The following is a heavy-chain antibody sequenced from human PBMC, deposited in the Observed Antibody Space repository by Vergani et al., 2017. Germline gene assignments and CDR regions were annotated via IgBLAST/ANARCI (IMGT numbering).Heavy chain of an antibody. CDR1: GGTFSSYA. J-gene: IGHJ6*02. D-gene: IGHD2-2*01. Sequence: QVQLVQSGAEVKKPGSSVKASCKASGGTFSSYAISWVRQAPGQGLEWMGGIIPIFGTANYAQKFQGRVTITADESTSTAYMELSSLRSEDTAVYYCARDSRALSIVVVPAAHPMDVWGQGTTVTVSS. CDR2: IIPIFGTA. V-gene: IGHV1-69*12. CDR3: ARDSRALSIVVVPAAHPMDV.